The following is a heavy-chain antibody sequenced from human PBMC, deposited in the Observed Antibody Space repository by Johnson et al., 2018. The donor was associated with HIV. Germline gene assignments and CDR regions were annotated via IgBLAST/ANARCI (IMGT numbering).Heavy chain of an antibody. CDR1: GFPFISYG. V-gene: IGHV3-30*18. CDR2: ISYAGSNK. Sequence: QLHLVESGGAVLQPALSPTLSCAASGFPFISYGMPWVRQAPGNGLEWVAVISYAGSNKYYADSVKGRFTISRDNSKNTLYLQMNSLRAEDTAVYYCAKSTWELRHLDAFDIWGQGTMVTVSS. J-gene: IGHJ3*02. CDR3: AKSTWELRHLDAFDI. D-gene: IGHD1-26*01.